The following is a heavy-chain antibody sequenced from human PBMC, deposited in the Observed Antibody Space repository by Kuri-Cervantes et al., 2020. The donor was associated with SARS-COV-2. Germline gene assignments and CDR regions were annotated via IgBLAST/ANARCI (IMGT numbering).Heavy chain of an antibody. CDR3: ARERILPRRAFGYEFDY. CDR1: GYTFTSYG. D-gene: IGHD5-12*01. J-gene: IGHJ4*02. Sequence: ASVKVSCKASGYTFTSYGITWVRQAPGQGLEWMGWISAYNGNTNYAQKLQGRVTMTTDTSTSTAYMELRSLRSEDTAVYYCARERILPRRAFGYEFDYWGQGTLVTVSS. V-gene: IGHV1-18*04. CDR2: ISAYNGNT.